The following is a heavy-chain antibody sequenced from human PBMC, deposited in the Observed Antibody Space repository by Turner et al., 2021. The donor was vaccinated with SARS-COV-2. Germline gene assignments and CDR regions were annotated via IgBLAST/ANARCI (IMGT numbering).Heavy chain of an antibody. CDR1: GGSISSSSYY. J-gene: IGHJ2*01. CDR3: ARLNWKLTEWYFDL. D-gene: IGHD1-1*01. CDR2: IYYSATT. V-gene: IGHV4-39*01. Sequence: QLQLQESGPGLVKPSETLSLTCTVSGGSISSSSYYWGWIRQPPGKGLEWIGSIYYSATTYYNPSLKSRVTIPVDTSMNQFSLKLSSVTAADTAVYYCARLNWKLTEWYFDLGGRGTLVTVSS.